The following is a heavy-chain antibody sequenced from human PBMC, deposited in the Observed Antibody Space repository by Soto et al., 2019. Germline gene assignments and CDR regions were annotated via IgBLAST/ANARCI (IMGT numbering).Heavy chain of an antibody. V-gene: IGHV4-30-2*01. CDR2: IYHSGST. D-gene: IGHD4-17*01. J-gene: IGHJ6*02. Sequence: SETLSLTCAVSGGSISSGGYSWSWIRQPPGKGLEWIGYIYHSGSTYYNPSLKSQVTISVDRSKNQFSLKPSSVTAADTAVYYCARDIYGDYGRYYYGMDVWGQGTTVTVSS. CDR3: ARDIYGDYGRYYYGMDV. CDR1: GGSISSGGYS.